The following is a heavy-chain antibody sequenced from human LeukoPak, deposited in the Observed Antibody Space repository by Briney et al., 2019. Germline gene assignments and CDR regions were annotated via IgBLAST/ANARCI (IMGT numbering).Heavy chain of an antibody. V-gene: IGHV3-23*01. Sequence: GGSLRPSCAASGFTFSDFAMSWVRQAPGKGLEWVSAISGTGGSTYHGDSVKGRFTISRDNSKNTLYLQMNGLRAEDTAVYYCAKCRGSDYYYYMDVWGKGTTVTVSS. CDR3: AKCRGSDYYYYMDV. J-gene: IGHJ6*03. CDR2: ISGTGGST. CDR1: GFTFSDFA. D-gene: IGHD1-26*01.